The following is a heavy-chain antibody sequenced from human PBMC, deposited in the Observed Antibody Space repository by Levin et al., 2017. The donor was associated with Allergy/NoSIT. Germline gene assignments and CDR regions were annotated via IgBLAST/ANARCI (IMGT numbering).Heavy chain of an antibody. CDR2: IYPGDSDT. J-gene: IGHJ1*01. V-gene: IGHV5-51*01. D-gene: IGHD5-18*01. CDR3: ARHETWIQLWL. CDR1: GYSFNTYW. Sequence: KVSCKGTGYSFNTYWIGWVRQMPGKGLEWIGIIYPGDSDTRYSPAFQGQVTISADNSISTAYLQWSSLKASDTAMYYCARHETWIQLWLWGQGTLVTVSS.